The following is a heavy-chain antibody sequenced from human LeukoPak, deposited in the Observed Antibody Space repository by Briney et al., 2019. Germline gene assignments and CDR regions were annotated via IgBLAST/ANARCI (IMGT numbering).Heavy chain of an antibody. CDR2: IYSGGNT. D-gene: IGHD3-10*01. Sequence: PGGSLRLSCAASGFAVSSNYMSWVRQAPGKGLEWVSVIYSGGNTYYGDSVKGRLTISRDNSRNTLYLQMNSVSAEDTAVYYCARAFGPRNAFDIWGQGTMVTVSS. CDR3: ARAFGPRNAFDI. J-gene: IGHJ3*02. V-gene: IGHV3-66*02. CDR1: GFAVSSNY.